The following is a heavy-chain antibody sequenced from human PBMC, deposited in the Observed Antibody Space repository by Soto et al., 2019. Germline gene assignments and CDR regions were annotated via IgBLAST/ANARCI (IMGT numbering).Heavy chain of an antibody. CDR1: GYRLDAAW. Sequence: GESLKISCKGVGYRLDAAWIGWVRQMPGKGLEWMGIIKPGGSDLRYSPSFRGQVTISADAAVNTAYLQWDSLKASDTAMYYCARQITYICDFSGQGTLVTLSS. D-gene: IGHD3-10*01. CDR3: ARQITYICDF. J-gene: IGHJ4*02. V-gene: IGHV5-51*01. CDR2: IKPGGSDL.